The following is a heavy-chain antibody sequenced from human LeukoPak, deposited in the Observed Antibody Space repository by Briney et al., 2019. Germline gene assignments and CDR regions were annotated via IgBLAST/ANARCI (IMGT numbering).Heavy chain of an antibody. J-gene: IGHJ6*03. V-gene: IGHV1-46*01. D-gene: IGHD5-12*01. CDR1: GYTFTSYY. CDR2: INPSGGRT. Sequence: ASVKVSCKASGYTFTSYYIYWMRQAHGHGLDWMGIINPSGGRTNYAHKFQGRVTMTRDMSTSTVYMELSSLRSQETPVYYFARERGCVFRGYGNRHYYYYMDVWGKGTTVTVSS. CDR3: ARERGCVFRGYGNRHYYYYMDV.